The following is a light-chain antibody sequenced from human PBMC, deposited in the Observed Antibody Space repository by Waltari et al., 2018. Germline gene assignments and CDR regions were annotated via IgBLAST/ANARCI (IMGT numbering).Light chain of an antibody. J-gene: IGKJ1*01. V-gene: IGKV1-5*03. CDR2: NTS. CDR3: QQYHNYSLT. Sequence: DIQMTQSPSTLSASVGDRVTISCRASQNISHWLAWYQQKPGKAPILPIYNTSTLKSGVPSRFGGSGSGTEFTLTITSLHPDDFATYSCQQYHNYSLTFGQGTRVEIK. CDR1: QNISHW.